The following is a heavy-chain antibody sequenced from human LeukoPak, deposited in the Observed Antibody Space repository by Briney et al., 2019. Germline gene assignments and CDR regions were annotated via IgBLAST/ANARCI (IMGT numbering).Heavy chain of an antibody. CDR2: INAGNGNT. V-gene: IGHV1-3*01. J-gene: IGHJ5*02. CDR3: ASVVVPAAPYNWFDP. Sequence: ASVKVSCKASGYTFTSYAMHWVRQAPGRRPEWMGWINAGNGNTKYSQKFQGRVTITRDTSASTAYMELSSLTSEDTAVYYCASVVVPAAPYNWFDPWGQGTLVTVSS. D-gene: IGHD2-2*01. CDR1: GYTFTSYA.